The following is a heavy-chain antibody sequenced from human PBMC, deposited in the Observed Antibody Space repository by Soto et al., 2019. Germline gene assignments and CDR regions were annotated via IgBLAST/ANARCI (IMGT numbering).Heavy chain of an antibody. Sequence: GGSLRLSCAASGFTFSSYGMHWVRQAPGKGLEWVAVISYDGSNKYYADSVKGRFTISRDNSKNTLYLQKNSLRAGDTDVYYCAKDWGYCTNGVCENAFDIWGQGTMVTV. CDR2: ISYDGSNK. V-gene: IGHV3-30*18. CDR3: AKDWGYCTNGVCENAFDI. CDR1: GFTFSSYG. J-gene: IGHJ3*02. D-gene: IGHD2-8*01.